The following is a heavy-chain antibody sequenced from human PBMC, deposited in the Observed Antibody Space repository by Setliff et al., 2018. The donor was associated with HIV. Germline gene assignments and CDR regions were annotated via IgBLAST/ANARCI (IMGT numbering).Heavy chain of an antibody. Sequence: PSETLSLTCAVSGGSISSNTYYWGWIRQPPGKGLEWIGSIYYSGSTYYNPSLKSRVTISVDTSKNQFSLKLSSVTAADTAVYYCARHSGLGGYYSPFDYWGPGTLVTVS. V-gene: IGHV4-39*01. CDR3: ARHSGLGGYYSPFDY. J-gene: IGHJ4*02. CDR2: IYYSGST. CDR1: GGSISSNTYY. D-gene: IGHD3-22*01.